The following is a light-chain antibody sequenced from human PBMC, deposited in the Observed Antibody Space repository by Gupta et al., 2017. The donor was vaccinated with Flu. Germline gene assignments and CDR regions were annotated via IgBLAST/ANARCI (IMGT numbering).Light chain of an antibody. V-gene: IGLV1-47*01. CDR2: RNN. J-gene: IGLJ3*02. Sequence: QSVLTQPPSASGTPGQRVTISCSGSSSNIGSNYVYWYQQLPGTAPKLLIYRNNRRLSASPARFSAAKSATSASMATIRLRAEVVADYYCAAWDASMSGWVFGGGTKRTVL. CDR3: AAWDASMSGWV. CDR1: SSNIGSNY.